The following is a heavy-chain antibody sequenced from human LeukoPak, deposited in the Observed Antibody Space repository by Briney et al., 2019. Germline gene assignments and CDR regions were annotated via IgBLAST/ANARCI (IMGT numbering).Heavy chain of an antibody. D-gene: IGHD6-13*01. CDR1: GFTFSSYG. J-gene: IGHJ4*02. Sequence: GGSLRLSCAASGFTFSSYGMHWVRQAPGKGLEWVTAISYDGSNKYYADSVKGRFTISRDNARNSVYLQMNSLRAEDTAVYYCATSQGSWPDYFDYWGQGTLVTVSS. CDR2: ISYDGSNK. CDR3: ATSQGSWPDYFDY. V-gene: IGHV3-30*12.